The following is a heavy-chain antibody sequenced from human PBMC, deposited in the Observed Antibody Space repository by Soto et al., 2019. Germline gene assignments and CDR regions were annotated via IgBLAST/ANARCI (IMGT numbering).Heavy chain of an antibody. CDR2: ISYDGSNK. CDR1: VFTFSSYG. D-gene: IGHD6-6*01. V-gene: IGHV3-30*18. Sequence: GGSLRLSCAASVFTFSSYGMHWVRQAPGKGLEWVALISYDGSNKYYADSVKGRFTISRDNSKNTLYLQMNSRRAEDTAVYYCANSMYSSSSRDYYYGMDVWGQGTTVTVSS. CDR3: ANSMYSSSSRDYYYGMDV. J-gene: IGHJ6*02.